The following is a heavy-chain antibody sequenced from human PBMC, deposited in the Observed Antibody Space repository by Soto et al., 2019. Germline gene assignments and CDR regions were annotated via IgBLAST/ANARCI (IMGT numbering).Heavy chain of an antibody. J-gene: IGHJ4*02. D-gene: IGHD6-19*01. Sequence: QITLKESGPTLVQPTQTLTLTCTFSGFSLSTSGVGVGWIRQPPGKALEWLALIYWDDDKRYSPSLKSRLTITKDTSKDQVVLTMTSMDPVDTATYYCAHSRQWLIPFDYWGQGTLVTVSS. CDR1: GFSLSTSGVG. V-gene: IGHV2-5*02. CDR3: AHSRQWLIPFDY. CDR2: IYWDDDK.